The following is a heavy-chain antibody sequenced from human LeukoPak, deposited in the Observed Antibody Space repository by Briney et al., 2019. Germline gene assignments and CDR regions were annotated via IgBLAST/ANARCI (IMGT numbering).Heavy chain of an antibody. CDR1: GGSISSHY. J-gene: IGHJ4*02. Sequence: SETPSLTCTVSGGSISSHYWSWIRQPPGKGLEWIGYIYYSGTTNYNPSLKSRVTISVDTSKNQFSLKLSSVTAADTAVYYCARGVYIAAAQYGYWGQGTLVTVSS. CDR3: ARGVYIAAAQYGY. V-gene: IGHV4-59*11. CDR2: IYYSGTT. D-gene: IGHD6-13*01.